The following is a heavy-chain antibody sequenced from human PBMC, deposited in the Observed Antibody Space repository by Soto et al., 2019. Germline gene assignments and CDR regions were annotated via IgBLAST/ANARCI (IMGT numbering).Heavy chain of an antibody. D-gene: IGHD2-8*01. CDR2: INHSGST. CDR3: ARGPDCTNGVCYLDY. J-gene: IGHJ4*02. CDR1: GGSFSGYY. Sequence: PSETLYLTCAVYGGSFSGYYWSWIRQPPGKGLEWIGEINHSGSTNYNPSLKSRVTISVDTSKNQFSLKLSSVTAADTAVYYCARGPDCTNGVCYLDYWGQGTLVTVSS. V-gene: IGHV4-34*01.